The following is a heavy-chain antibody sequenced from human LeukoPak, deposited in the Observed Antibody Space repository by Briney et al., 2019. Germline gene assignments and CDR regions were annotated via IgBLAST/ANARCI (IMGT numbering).Heavy chain of an antibody. J-gene: IGHJ4*02. CDR2: ISTYNGNT. CDR1: GYTFTSYG. Sequence: ASVKASCKTSGYTFTSYGISWVRQAPGQGLEWMGWISTYNGNTDYAQNLQGRVTMTKDTSTSTAYMELRSLRSDDTAVYYCARDPPRIAVAGTGDYWGQGTLVTVSS. V-gene: IGHV1-18*01. D-gene: IGHD6-19*01. CDR3: ARDPPRIAVAGTGDY.